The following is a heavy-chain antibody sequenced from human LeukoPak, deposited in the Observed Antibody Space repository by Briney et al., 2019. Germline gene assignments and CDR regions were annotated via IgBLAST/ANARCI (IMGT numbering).Heavy chain of an antibody. Sequence: SETLSLTCTVSGGSLSSCDYYWTWIRQPPGKGLEWIGYIYYSGSTYYNPSLQSRVTISVDTSKNQFSLKLSSVTAADTAVYYCARASGYSAEWGQGTLVTVSS. CDR2: IYYSGST. CDR3: ARASGYSAE. V-gene: IGHV4-30-4*08. J-gene: IGHJ4*02. CDR1: GGSLSSCDYY. D-gene: IGHD5-18*01.